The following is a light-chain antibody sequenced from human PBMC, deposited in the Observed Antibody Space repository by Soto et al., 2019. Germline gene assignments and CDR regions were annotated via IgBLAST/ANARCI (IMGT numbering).Light chain of an antibody. V-gene: IGKV3-20*01. J-gene: IGKJ2*01. CDR1: QSVATQF. CDR3: QQYTSSSAYT. Sequence: DIVLTQSPGTLSLSPGERATLSCRASQSVATQFFTWYQQRPGQAPRVLIYGTSTRATGIPDRFSGSGSGTDLTLPISRRGPEYFAVYYCQQYTSSSAYTFGQGTKLEIK. CDR2: GTS.